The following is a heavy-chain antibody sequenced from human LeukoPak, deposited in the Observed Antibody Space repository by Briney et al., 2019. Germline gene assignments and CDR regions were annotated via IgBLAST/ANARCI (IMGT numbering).Heavy chain of an antibody. CDR3: ARPLFDMNAFDI. V-gene: IGHV4-39*01. J-gene: IGHJ3*02. CDR1: GGSISSSSYY. D-gene: IGHD2-21*01. Sequence: SETLSLTCTVSGGSISSSSYYWGWIRQPPGKGLEWIGSIYYSGSTYYNPSLKSRVTISVDTSKNQFSLKLSSVTAADTAVYYCARPLFDMNAFDIWGQGTMVTVSS. CDR2: IYYSGST.